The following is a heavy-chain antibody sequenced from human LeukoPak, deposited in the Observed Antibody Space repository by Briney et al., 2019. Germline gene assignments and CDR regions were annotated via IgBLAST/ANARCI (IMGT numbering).Heavy chain of an antibody. CDR3: ARDLGHAFDY. Sequence: GGSLRLSCIASGFTFSSYWMHWVRQAPGKGLVWFSRISSDGSTTSYADSVKGRFTISRDSAKNTMYLQMNSLRDEDTAVYYCARDLGHAFDYWGQGTLVTVSS. D-gene: IGHD3/OR15-3a*01. CDR1: GFTFSSYW. V-gene: IGHV3-74*01. J-gene: IGHJ4*02. CDR2: ISSDGSTT.